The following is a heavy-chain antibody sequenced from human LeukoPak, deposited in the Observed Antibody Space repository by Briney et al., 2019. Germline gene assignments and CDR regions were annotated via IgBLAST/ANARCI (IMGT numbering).Heavy chain of an antibody. J-gene: IGHJ5*02. CDR3: ARDKDSFDP. CDR2: IYDSGST. Sequence: SETLSLTCAVSGGSINNYYWSWIRQPPGKGLEWIGYIYDSGSTNYNPSLKSRVTISVDTSKNQFSLKLSSVTAADTAVYYCARDKDSFDPWGQGTLVTVSS. V-gene: IGHV4-59*01. CDR1: GGSINNYY.